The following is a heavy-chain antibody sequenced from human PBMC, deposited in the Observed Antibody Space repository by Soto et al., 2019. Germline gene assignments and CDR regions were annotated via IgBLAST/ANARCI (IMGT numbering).Heavy chain of an antibody. V-gene: IGHV5-51*01. Sequence: GESLKISCKASGFNFGGSWIGWVRQMPGKGLEWMGIIYPGDSDTRYSPSFQGQVTISADKSISTVYLQWRSLKPSDTAKYYCARGGFIGTQPDFCGQGTSVTF. J-gene: IGHJ4*02. CDR3: ARGGFIGTQPDF. CDR1: GFNFGGSW. CDR2: IYPGDSDT. D-gene: IGHD1-7*01.